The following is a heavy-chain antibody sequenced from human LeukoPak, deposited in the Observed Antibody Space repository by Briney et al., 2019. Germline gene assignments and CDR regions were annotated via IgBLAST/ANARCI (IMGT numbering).Heavy chain of an antibody. V-gene: IGHV4-34*01. Sequence: SETLSLTCAVYGGSFSGYYWSWIRQPPGKGLEWIGEINHSGSTNYNPPLKSRVTISVDTSKNRFSLKLSSVTAADTAVYYCARGFLRRWFDPWGQGTLVTVSS. J-gene: IGHJ5*02. CDR2: INHSGST. CDR3: ARGFLRRWFDP. CDR1: GGSFSGYY. D-gene: IGHD2/OR15-2a*01.